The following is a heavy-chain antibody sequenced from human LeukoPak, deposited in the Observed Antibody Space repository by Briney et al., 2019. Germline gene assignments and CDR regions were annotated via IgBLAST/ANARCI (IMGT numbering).Heavy chain of an antibody. V-gene: IGHV1-69*05. CDR2: IIPIFGTA. Sequence: ASVKVSCKASGGTFSSYAISWVRQAPGQGLEWMGGIIPIFGTANYAQKFQGRVTITTDESTSTAYMELSSLRSEDTAVYYCARVRRVTTHAFDIWGQGTMVTVSS. D-gene: IGHD4-17*01. CDR3: ARVRRVTTHAFDI. CDR1: GGTFSSYA. J-gene: IGHJ3*02.